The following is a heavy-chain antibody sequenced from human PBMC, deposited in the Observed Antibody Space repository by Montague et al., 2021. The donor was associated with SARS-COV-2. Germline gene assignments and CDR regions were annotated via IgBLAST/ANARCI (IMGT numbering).Heavy chain of an antibody. CDR2: IYYTGNT. CDR3: ARGRGLAVLFDYYYYGMDV. CDR1: DGSISSPNW. J-gene: IGHJ6*02. D-gene: IGHD6-19*01. V-gene: IGHV4-4*02. Sequence: SETLSLTCAVSDGSISSPNWWNWVRQPPGKGLEWIGEIYYTGNTNYNPSLKSRVTIFIDKSKNHFSLQLRSVTAADTAVYYGARGRGLAVLFDYYYYGMDVWGQGTTVTVSS.